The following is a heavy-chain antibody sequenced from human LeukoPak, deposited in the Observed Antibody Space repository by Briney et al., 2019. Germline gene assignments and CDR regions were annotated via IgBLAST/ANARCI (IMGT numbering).Heavy chain of an antibody. CDR1: GGSFSGYY. V-gene: IGHV4-34*01. J-gene: IGHJ4*02. D-gene: IGHD3-10*01. CDR3: ARGYMVRGVISPRFDY. CDR2: INHSGST. Sequence: SETLSLTCAVYGGSFSGYYWSWIRQPPGKGLEWIGEINHSGSTNYNPSLKSRVTISVDTSKNQFSLKLSSVTAADTAVYYCARGYMVRGVISPRFDYWGQGTLVTVSS.